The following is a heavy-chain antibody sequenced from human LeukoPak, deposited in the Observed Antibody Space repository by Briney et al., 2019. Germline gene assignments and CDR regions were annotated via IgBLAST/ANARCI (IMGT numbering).Heavy chain of an antibody. V-gene: IGHV4-34*01. CDR3: ASGKYYDFWSGYYKTNFDY. CDR1: GGSFSGYY. D-gene: IGHD3-3*01. J-gene: IGHJ4*02. CDR2: TNHSGST. Sequence: PSETLSLTCAVYGGSFSGYYWSWIRQPPGKELEWIGETNHSGSTNYNPSLKSRVTISVDTSKNQFSLKLSSVTAADTAVYYCASGKYYDFWSGYYKTNFDYWGQGTLVTVSS.